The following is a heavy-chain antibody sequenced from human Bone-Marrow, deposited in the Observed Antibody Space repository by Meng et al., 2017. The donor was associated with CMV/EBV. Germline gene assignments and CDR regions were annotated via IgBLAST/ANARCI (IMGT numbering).Heavy chain of an antibody. CDR2: INHSGST. J-gene: IGHJ6*02. CDR3: ARGAVLKGMDV. CDR1: GGSFSGYY. Sequence: SETLSLTCAVYGGSFSGYYWSWIRQPPGKGLEWIGEINHSGSTNYNPSLKSRVTISVDTSKNQFSLKLSSVTAADTAVYYCARGAVLKGMDVWGQGTTVTVSS. D-gene: IGHD6-19*01. V-gene: IGHV4-34*01.